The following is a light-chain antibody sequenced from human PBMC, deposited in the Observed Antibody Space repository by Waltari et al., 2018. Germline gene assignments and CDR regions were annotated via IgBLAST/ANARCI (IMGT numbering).Light chain of an antibody. CDR2: AAS. CDR1: QSISSY. Sequence: DIQMTQSPSSLSASVGDRVTITCRASQSISSYLNWYQQKPGKAPKLLIYAASSLQSWVPSRFSGSGSGTDFTLTISSLQPEDFATDYCQQSYSTPTFGQGTKLEIK. CDR3: QQSYSTPT. V-gene: IGKV1-39*01. J-gene: IGKJ2*01.